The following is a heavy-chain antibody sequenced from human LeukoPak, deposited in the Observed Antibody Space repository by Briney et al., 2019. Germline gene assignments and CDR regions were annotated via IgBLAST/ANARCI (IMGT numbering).Heavy chain of an antibody. CDR3: ARDPSNTSGWKTWFDP. CDR2: ISAYNGNT. D-gene: IGHD6-19*01. J-gene: IGHJ5*02. Sequence: ASVKVSCKASGYTFTSYGISWVRQAPGQGLGWMGWISAYNGNTNYAQKLQGRVTMTTDTSTSTAYMELRSLTSDDTAVYYCARDPSNTSGWKTWFDPWGQGTLVTVSS. V-gene: IGHV1-18*01. CDR1: GYTFTSYG.